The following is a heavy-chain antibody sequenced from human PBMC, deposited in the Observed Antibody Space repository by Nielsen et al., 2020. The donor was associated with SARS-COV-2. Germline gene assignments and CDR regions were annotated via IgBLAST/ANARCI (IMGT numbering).Heavy chain of an antibody. CDR3: PTGPVSGINWFDP. CDR2: FDPEDGET. CDR1: GYTLTELS. J-gene: IGHJ5*02. D-gene: IGHD2-15*01. Sequence: ASLKVSCKVSGYTLTELSMHWERQAPGKGLEWMGGFDPEDGETIYAQKFQGRVTMTEDTSTDTVYIELSSLRSEDTAVYYCPTGPVSGINWFDPWGQGTLFTVSS. V-gene: IGHV1-24*01.